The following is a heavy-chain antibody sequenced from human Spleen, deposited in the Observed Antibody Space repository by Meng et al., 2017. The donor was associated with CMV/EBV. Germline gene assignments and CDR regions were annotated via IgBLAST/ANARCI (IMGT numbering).Heavy chain of an antibody. CDR3: VRGRGKDV. V-gene: IGHV3-7*01. Sequence: GGSLRLSCAASGFTFSSYSMNWVRQAPGKGLEWVANINQDGTEKYYVDSVKGRFTISRDNAKNSVHLQMNSLRVEDTALYYCVRGRGKDVWGQGTTVTVSS. D-gene: IGHD3-16*01. CDR1: GFTFSSYS. CDR2: INQDGTEK. J-gene: IGHJ6*02.